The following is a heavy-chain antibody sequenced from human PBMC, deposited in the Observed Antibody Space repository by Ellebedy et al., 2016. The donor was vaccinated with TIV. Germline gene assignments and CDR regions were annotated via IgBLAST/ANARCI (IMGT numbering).Heavy chain of an antibody. CDR3: ARLHQVGVATTHYYGMDV. CDR2: IYPGDSDT. CDR1: GYSFTSYW. J-gene: IGHJ6*02. V-gene: IGHV5-51*01. D-gene: IGHD5-12*01. Sequence: GESLKISXKGSGYSFTSYWIGWVRQMPGKGLEWMGIIYPGDSDTRYSPSFQGQVTISADKSISTAYLQWSSLKASDTAMYYCARLHQVGVATTHYYGMDVWGQGTTVTVSS.